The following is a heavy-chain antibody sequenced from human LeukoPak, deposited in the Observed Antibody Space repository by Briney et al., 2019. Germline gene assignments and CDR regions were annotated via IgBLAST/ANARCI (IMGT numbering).Heavy chain of an antibody. CDR2: IYYSGST. J-gene: IGHJ4*02. CDR1: GGSISSSSYY. V-gene: IGHV4-39*01. Sequence: PSETLSLTCTVSGGSISSSSYYWGWIRQPPGKGLEWIGSIYYSGSTYYNPSLKSRVTISVDTSKNQFSLKLSSVTAADTAVYYCARHWLPPTRYSDDKYYFDYWGQGTLVTVSS. D-gene: IGHD2-2*02. CDR3: ARHWLPPTRYSDDKYYFDY.